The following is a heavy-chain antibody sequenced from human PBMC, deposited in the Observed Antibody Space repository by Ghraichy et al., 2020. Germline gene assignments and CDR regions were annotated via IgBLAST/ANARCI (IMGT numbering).Heavy chain of an antibody. CDR2: ISGSGGST. Sequence: GGSLRLSCAASGFTFSSYAMSWVRQAPGKGLEWVSAISGSGGSTYYADSVKGRFTISRDNSKNTLYLQMNSLRAEDTAVYYCAARGETYYYDSSGYPIDAFDIWGQGTMVTVSS. D-gene: IGHD3-22*01. CDR1: GFTFSSYA. CDR3: AARGETYYYDSSGYPIDAFDI. J-gene: IGHJ3*02. V-gene: IGHV3-23*01.